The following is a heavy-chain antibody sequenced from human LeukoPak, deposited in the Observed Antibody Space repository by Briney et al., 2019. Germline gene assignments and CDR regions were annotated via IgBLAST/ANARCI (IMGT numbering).Heavy chain of an antibody. V-gene: IGHV3-7*01. Sequence: GGSLRLSCAASGFTFSSYWMSWVRQAPGKGLEWVANIKKDGSDKYYVDSVKGRFTISRDNAKTSLYLQVNSLRAEDTAVYYCARDLSGITGYTYGRGIDYWGQGTLVTVSS. CDR2: IKKDGSDK. CDR1: GFTFSSYW. J-gene: IGHJ4*02. CDR3: ARDLSGITGYTYGRGIDY. D-gene: IGHD5-18*01.